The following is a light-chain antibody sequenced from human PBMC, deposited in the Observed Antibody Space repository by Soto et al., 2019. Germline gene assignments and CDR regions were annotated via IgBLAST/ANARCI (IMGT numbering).Light chain of an antibody. CDR2: DSS. V-gene: IGKV1-39*01. CDR3: QQSYNAPRT. J-gene: IGKJ2*01. CDR1: QSISNY. Sequence: DIQMTQSPSSLSASVGDRVTITCRASQSISNYLSWYQQKPGKAPKLLLYDSSTLRSGVPSRFSGSGSGTDFTLTISSLQPEDFATYYCQQSYNAPRTFGQGTKLEIE.